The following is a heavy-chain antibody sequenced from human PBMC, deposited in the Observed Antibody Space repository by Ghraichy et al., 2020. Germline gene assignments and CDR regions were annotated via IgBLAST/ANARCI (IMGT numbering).Heavy chain of an antibody. V-gene: IGHV3-7*01. J-gene: IGHJ6*02. CDR2: IKQDGSEK. CDR3: ARDLAGTQKEYYYYGMDV. D-gene: IGHD6-19*01. CDR1: GFTFSSYW. Sequence: GGSLRLSCAASGFTFSSYWMSWVRQAPGKGLEWVANIKQDGSEKYYVDSVKGRFTISRDNAKNSLYLQMNSLRAEDTAVYYCARDLAGTQKEYYYYGMDVWSQGTTVTVS.